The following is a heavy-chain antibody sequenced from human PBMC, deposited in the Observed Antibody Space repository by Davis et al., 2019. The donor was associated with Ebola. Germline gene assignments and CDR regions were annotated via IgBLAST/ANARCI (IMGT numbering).Heavy chain of an antibody. Sequence: PGGSLRLSCTVSGGSISSSSYYWGWIRQPPGKGLEWIGSIYYSGSTYYNPSLKSRVTISVDTSKNQFSLKLSSVTAADTAVYYCARPVSSGWSFWFDPWGQGTLVTVSS. CDR3: ARPVSSGWSFWFDP. CDR1: GGSISSSSYY. D-gene: IGHD6-19*01. CDR2: IYYSGST. J-gene: IGHJ5*02. V-gene: IGHV4-39*01.